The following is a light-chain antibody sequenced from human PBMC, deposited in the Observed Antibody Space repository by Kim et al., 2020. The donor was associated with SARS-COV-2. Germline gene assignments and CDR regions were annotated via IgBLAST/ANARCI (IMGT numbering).Light chain of an antibody. CDR3: QAWDSSSVV. V-gene: IGLV3-1*01. Sequence: VAPGQTASITCAGDKLGDKYACWYQQKPGQSPVLVIYQDSKRPSGIPERFSGSNSGNTATLTISGTQAMDEADYYCQAWDSSSVVFGGGTQLTVL. CDR1: KLGDKY. CDR2: QDS. J-gene: IGLJ2*01.